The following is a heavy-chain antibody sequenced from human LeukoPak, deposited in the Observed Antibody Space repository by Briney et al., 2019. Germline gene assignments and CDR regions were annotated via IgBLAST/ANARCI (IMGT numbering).Heavy chain of an antibody. CDR3: ARDFCSGGSCYHSLGH. J-gene: IGHJ4*02. CDR2: INTYNGST. Sequence: ASVKVSCKASGYTFTTYGISWVRQAPGQGLEWMGWINTYNGSTIYTHQLQGRLTMTTDTSTSTVYMELRSLISDDTALYYCARDFCSGGSCYHSLGHWGQGALVTVSS. D-gene: IGHD2-15*01. CDR1: GYTFTTYG. V-gene: IGHV1-18*01.